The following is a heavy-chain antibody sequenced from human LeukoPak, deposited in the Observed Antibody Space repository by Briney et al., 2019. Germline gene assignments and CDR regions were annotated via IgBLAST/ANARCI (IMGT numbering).Heavy chain of an antibody. V-gene: IGHV3-21*01. Sequence: GGSLRLSCAASGFTFSSHSMNWVRQAPGKGLEWVSSISSSSSYIYYADSVKGRFTISRDNAKNSLYLQMNSLRAEDTAVYYCARDGVTMVRGDKGGATWGQGTLVTVSS. CDR1: GFTFSSHS. J-gene: IGHJ5*02. CDR3: ARDGVTMVRGDKGGAT. CDR2: ISSSSSYI. D-gene: IGHD3-10*01.